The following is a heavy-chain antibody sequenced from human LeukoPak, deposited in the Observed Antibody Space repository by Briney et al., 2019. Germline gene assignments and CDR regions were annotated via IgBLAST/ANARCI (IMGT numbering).Heavy chain of an antibody. J-gene: IGHJ3*02. CDR1: GGSISSGSYY. D-gene: IGHD3-3*01. Sequence: SETLSLTCTVSGGSISSGSYYWSWIRQPAGKGLEWIGCIYTSGSTNYNPSLKSRVTISVDTSKNQFSLKLSSVTAADTAVYYCARGHYDFWSGYYNPVIWGQGTMVTVSS. CDR2: IYTSGST. CDR3: ARGHYDFWSGYYNPVI. V-gene: IGHV4-61*02.